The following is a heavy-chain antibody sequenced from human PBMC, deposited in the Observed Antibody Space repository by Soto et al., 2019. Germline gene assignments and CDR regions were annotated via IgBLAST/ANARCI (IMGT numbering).Heavy chain of an antibody. CDR2: ITSSSSYI. CDR1: GFTFSLYS. CDR3: VRARSTDSRPDY. D-gene: IGHD3-22*01. V-gene: IGHV3-21*01. Sequence: PWGSLRLSCAASGFTFSLYSMIWVRQAPGKGLEWVASITSSSSYIYYEDSLKGRFTISRGNAKNSLFLQLDSLRAEDTAVYFCVRARSTDSRPDYWGQGTLVTVSS. J-gene: IGHJ4*02.